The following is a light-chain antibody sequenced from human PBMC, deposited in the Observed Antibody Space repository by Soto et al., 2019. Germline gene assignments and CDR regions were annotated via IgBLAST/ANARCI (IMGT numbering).Light chain of an antibody. J-gene: IGLJ1*01. CDR3: SSYTSSSLYV. V-gene: IGLV2-14*03. CDR1: SGDVGGYDY. CDR2: DVS. Sequence: QSALTQPASVSGSPGQSITISCTGTSGDVGGYDYVSWYQHHPGKAPKLMIYDVSNRPSGVSNRFSGSKSGNTASLTISGLQAEDEADYYCSSYTSSSLYVFGTGTKLTVL.